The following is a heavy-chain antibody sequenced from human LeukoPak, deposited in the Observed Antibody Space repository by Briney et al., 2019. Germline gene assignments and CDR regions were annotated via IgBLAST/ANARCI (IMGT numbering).Heavy chain of an antibody. CDR2: IYHSGST. CDR1: GYSISSGYY. Sequence: SETLSLTCTVSGYSISSGYYWGWIRQPPGKGLEWIGSIYHSGSTYYNPSLKSRVTISVDTSKNHFSLKLSSVTAADTAVYYCASNGKSTSLFDYWGQGTLVTVSS. V-gene: IGHV4-38-2*02. J-gene: IGHJ4*02. CDR3: ASNGKSTSLFDY. D-gene: IGHD2-8*01.